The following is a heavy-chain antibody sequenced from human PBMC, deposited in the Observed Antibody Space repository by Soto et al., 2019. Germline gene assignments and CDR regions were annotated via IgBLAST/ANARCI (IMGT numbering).Heavy chain of an antibody. J-gene: IGHJ6*02. CDR3: ERPASSYFGMDV. Sequence: SETLSLTCSVPGGAISSYYWSWVRQPAGKGLEWIGRVFSSGSTNYNASLKSRVTMSIDTSKNEVSLTLRSVTAAATAAHYCERPASSYFGMDVWGPGTTVTVSS. CDR2: VFSSGST. CDR1: GGAISSYY. V-gene: IGHV4-4*07.